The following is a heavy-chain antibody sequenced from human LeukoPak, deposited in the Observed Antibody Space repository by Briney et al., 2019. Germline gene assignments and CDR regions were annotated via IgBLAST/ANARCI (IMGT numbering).Heavy chain of an antibody. CDR2: ISAYNGNT. D-gene: IGHD4-23*01. Sequence: GASVKVSCRASGYTFTSYGISWVRQAPGQGLEWMGWISAYNGNTNYPQKLQGRVTMATDTSTSTAYMELRSLRSDDTAVYYCARDGDYGGNWDYWGQGTLVTVSS. CDR1: GYTFTSYG. V-gene: IGHV1-18*01. J-gene: IGHJ4*02. CDR3: ARDGDYGGNWDY.